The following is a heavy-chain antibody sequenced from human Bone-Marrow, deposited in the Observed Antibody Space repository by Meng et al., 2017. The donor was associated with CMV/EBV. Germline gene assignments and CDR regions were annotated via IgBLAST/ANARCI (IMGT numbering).Heavy chain of an antibody. CDR2: MNPNSGNT. J-gene: IGHJ4*02. Sequence: ASVKVSCKASGGTFSSYAISWVRQAPGQGLEWMGWMNPNSGNTGYAQKFQGRVTITRNTSISTAYMELSSLRSEDTAVYYCARAVTGVFERGLDYWGQGTLVTVSS. D-gene: IGHD4-17*01. CDR3: ARAVTGVFERGLDY. CDR1: GGTFSSYA. V-gene: IGHV1-8*03.